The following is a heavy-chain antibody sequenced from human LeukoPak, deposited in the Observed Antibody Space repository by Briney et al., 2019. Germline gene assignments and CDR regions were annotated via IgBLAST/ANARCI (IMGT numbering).Heavy chain of an antibody. Sequence: TSDTLSLTCTLSGHSNSTYYWRWTRQPAGKGLEWIGRMYTSGSTNYNPALKSRVTMSVDTSKTQFSLKLSPVTAADTAVYYCARAVAGFYFDYWGQGTLVAVSS. CDR1: GHSNSTYY. D-gene: IGHD6-19*01. V-gene: IGHV4-4*07. CDR3: ARAVAGFYFDY. CDR2: MYTSGST. J-gene: IGHJ4*02.